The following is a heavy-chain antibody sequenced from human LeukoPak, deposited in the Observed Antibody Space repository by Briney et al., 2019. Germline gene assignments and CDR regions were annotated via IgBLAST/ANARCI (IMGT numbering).Heavy chain of an antibody. Sequence: GGSLRLSCAASGFSFSRYGMHWVRQAPGKGLEWVAVISYDGSNKYYADSVKGRFTISRDNSKNTLSLQMNSLRAEDTAVYYCARDDSSSWRFDYWGQGTLVTVSS. V-gene: IGHV3-30*03. CDR3: ARDDSSSWRFDY. CDR2: ISYDGSNK. J-gene: IGHJ4*02. D-gene: IGHD6-13*01. CDR1: GFSFSRYG.